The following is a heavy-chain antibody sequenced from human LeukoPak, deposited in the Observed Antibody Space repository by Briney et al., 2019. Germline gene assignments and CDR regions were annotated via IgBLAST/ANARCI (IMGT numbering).Heavy chain of an antibody. D-gene: IGHD3-16*01. V-gene: IGHV3-33*06. Sequence: AGRSLRLSCAASGFTFSSYAMHWVRQAPGKGLEWVAVIWSNGRNKYYADSVKGRFTISRDNSKNTLDLQMNSLGADDTAVYYCVKELGPFTGFDNWGQGTLVTVSS. CDR2: IWSNGRNK. J-gene: IGHJ4*02. CDR3: VKELGPFTGFDN. CDR1: GFTFSSYA.